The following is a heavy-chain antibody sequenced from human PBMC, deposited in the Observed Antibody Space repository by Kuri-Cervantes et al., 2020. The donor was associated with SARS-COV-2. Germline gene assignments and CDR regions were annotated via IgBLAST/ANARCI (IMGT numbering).Heavy chain of an antibody. Sequence: GESLKISCAASGFTFSSYAMHWVRQAPGKGLEWVAVISYDGSNKYYADSVKGRFTISRDNSKNTLYLQMNSLRAEDTAVYYCARDFVPYGSGILNYGMDVWGQGTTVTVSS. CDR2: ISYDGSNK. V-gene: IGHV3-30*01. D-gene: IGHD3-10*01. J-gene: IGHJ6*02. CDR1: GFTFSSYA. CDR3: ARDFVPYGSGILNYGMDV.